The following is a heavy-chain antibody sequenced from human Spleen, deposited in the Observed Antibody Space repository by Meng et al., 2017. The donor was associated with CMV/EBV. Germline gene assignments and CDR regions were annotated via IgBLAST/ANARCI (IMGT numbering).Heavy chain of an antibody. D-gene: IGHD5-12*01. CDR3: ARTYSGYDRFDY. CDR1: GYTFTSYG. Sequence: QGQRVQSGAEVKKPGAPVKVRCKASGYTFTSYGISWVRQAPGQGLEWMGWISAYNGNTNYAQKLQGRVTMTTDTSTSTAYMELRSLRSDDTAVYYCARTYSGYDRFDYWGQGTLVTVSS. V-gene: IGHV1-18*01. CDR2: ISAYNGNT. J-gene: IGHJ4*02.